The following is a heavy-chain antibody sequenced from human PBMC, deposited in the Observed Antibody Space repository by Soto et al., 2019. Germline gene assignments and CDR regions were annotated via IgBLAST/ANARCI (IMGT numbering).Heavy chain of an antibody. V-gene: IGHV4-61*01. CDR3: ARRYGDCFDF. J-gene: IGHJ4*02. CDR2: IYYSGST. CDR1: GGSVSSGRYY. Sequence: SATLSLTCTVSGGSVSSGRYYWSWIRQPPGKGLEWIGYIYYSGSTNYNPSLKSRVTISLDTSKNQFSLRLSSVTAADTAVYYCARRYGDCFDFWGQGTLVTVS. D-gene: IGHD4-17*01.